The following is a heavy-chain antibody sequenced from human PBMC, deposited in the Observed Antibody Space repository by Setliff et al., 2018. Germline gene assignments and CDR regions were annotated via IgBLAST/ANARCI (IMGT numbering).Heavy chain of an antibody. CDR3: ARVSGFLYVDV. D-gene: IGHD3-3*01. J-gene: IGHJ6*03. CDR1: GGSISSYY. Sequence: SETLSLTCTVSGGSISSYYWSWIRQPPGKGLEWIGHIYTSWSTNYNPSLQSRASISLDTSKNQFSLQLSSVSAADTALYYCARVSGFLYVDVWGRGTTVTVSS. CDR2: IYTSWST. V-gene: IGHV4-4*08.